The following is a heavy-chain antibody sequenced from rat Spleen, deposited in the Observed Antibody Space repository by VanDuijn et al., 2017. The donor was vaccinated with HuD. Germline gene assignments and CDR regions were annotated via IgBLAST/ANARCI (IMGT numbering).Heavy chain of an antibody. CDR3: ARKGILRPGGDYFDY. CDR2: ITTGGGNT. V-gene: IGHV5S14*01. Sequence: EVQLVESGGGPVQPGRSLKLSCAASGFTFNNYGMAWVRQTPTKGLEWVASITTGGGNTYYRDSVKGRFTISRDNAKNTQYLQMDSLRSEDTATYYCARKGILRPGGDYFDYWGQGVMVTVSS. D-gene: IGHD1-6*01. CDR1: GFTFNNYG. J-gene: IGHJ2*01.